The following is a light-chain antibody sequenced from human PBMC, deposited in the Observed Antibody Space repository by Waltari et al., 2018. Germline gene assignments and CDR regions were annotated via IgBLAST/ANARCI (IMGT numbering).Light chain of an antibody. CDR1: QSVLYSSNNKNY. Sequence: DIVMTQSPDSLAVSLGERATINCKSSQSVLYSSNNKNYLAWYQQKPGQPPKLLIYWASTRETGIPYRFTGSGAGTDFTLTISCLQAEDVAVNYSQQYNSGPFTIGQGTRLEIK. J-gene: IGKJ5*01. CDR3: QQYNSGPFT. V-gene: IGKV4-1*01. CDR2: WAS.